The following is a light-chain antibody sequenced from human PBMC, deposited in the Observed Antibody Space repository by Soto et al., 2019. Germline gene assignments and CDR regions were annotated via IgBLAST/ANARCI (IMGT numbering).Light chain of an antibody. CDR1: TGAVTSDYY. J-gene: IGLJ3*02. V-gene: IGLV7-43*01. CDR2: RTN. Sequence: QAVVTQEPSLTVSPGGTVTLTCALTTGAVTSDYYPNWFQRKPGQALRTLIYRTNNKHSWTPARFSGSLLGGKXALTLSGVQPEDEADYYCVLLCSGEWVFGGGTKLTVL. CDR3: VLLCSGEWV.